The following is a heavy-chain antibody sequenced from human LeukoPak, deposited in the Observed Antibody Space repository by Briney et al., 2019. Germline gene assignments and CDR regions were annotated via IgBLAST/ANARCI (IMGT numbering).Heavy chain of an antibody. CDR1: GFTFSNYE. J-gene: IGHJ4*02. CDR3: ARDLVQLWSKDF. D-gene: IGHD5-18*01. Sequence: HAGGSLRLSCAASGFTFSNYEFNWVRQAPGKGLEWVSYISSSGRNIYYADSVKGRFTISRDNAKNSLYLQMNSLRAEDTAVYYCARDLVQLWSKDFWGQGNLATVAS. CDR2: ISSSGRNI. V-gene: IGHV3-48*03.